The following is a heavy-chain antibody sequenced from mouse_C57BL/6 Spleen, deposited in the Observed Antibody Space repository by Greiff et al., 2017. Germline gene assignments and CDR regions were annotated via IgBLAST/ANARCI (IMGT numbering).Heavy chain of an antibody. CDR3: ARWAYRDPKAMDY. CDR2: INPSNGGT. J-gene: IGHJ4*01. CDR1: GYTFTSYW. D-gene: IGHD6-5*01. Sequence: VQLQQSGTELVKPGASVKLSCKASGYTFTSYWMPWVKQRPGQGLEWIGNINPSNGGTNYNEKFKGKATLTVDKSSSTAYLQLSSLTSEDSAVYYCARWAYRDPKAMDYWGQGTSVTVSS. V-gene: IGHV1-53*01.